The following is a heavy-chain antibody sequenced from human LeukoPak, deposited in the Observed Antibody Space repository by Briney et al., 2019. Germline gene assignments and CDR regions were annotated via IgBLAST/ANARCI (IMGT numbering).Heavy chain of an antibody. Sequence: GGSLRLSCAASGFTFSSYSMNWVRQAPGTGLEWVSYVSPSSSSIYYADSVKGRFTISRDNAENSLYLQMNSLRAEDTAVYYCAREHTPYGSGCTAAYWGQGTMVTVSS. V-gene: IGHV3-48*01. CDR2: VSPSSSSI. D-gene: IGHD6-19*01. CDR3: AREHTPYGSGCTAAY. CDR1: GFTFSSYS. J-gene: IGHJ4*02.